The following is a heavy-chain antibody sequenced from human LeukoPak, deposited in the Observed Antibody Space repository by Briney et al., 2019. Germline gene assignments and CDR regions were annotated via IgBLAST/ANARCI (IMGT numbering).Heavy chain of an antibody. Sequence: SETLSLTCTVSGGSISSYYWSWIRQPPGKGLEWIGYIYYSGSTNYNPSLKSRVTISVDTPKNQFSLKLSSVTAADTAVYYCARVRLVAGTVLYYYYGMDVWGQGTTVTVSS. J-gene: IGHJ6*02. CDR1: GGSISSYY. CDR3: ARVRLVAGTVLYYYYGMDV. V-gene: IGHV4-59*12. CDR2: IYYSGST. D-gene: IGHD6-19*01.